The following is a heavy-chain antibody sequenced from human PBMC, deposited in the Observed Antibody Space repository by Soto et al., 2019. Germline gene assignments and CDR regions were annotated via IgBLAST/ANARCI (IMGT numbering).Heavy chain of an antibody. D-gene: IGHD1-1*01. V-gene: IGHV3-23*01. CDR3: AKSVYMERPLYYFDY. CDR2: ISGSGGST. CDR1: GFTLSSYA. Sequence: GGSLRFSCAASGFTLSSYAMSWVRQAPGKGLEWVSGISGSGGSTFYADSVKGRFTISRDNSKSTLYLQMNSLRAEDTAVYYCAKSVYMERPLYYFDYWGQGTLVTVSS. J-gene: IGHJ4*02.